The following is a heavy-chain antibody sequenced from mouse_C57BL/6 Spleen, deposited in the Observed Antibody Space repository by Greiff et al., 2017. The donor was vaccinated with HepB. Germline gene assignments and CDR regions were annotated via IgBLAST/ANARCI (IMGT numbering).Heavy chain of an antibody. V-gene: IGHV5-17*01. CDR1: GFTFSDYG. J-gene: IGHJ4*01. D-gene: IGHD1-1*01. Sequence: DVMLVESGGGLVKPGGSLKLSCAASGFTFSDYGMHWVRQAPEKGLEWVAYISSGSSTIYYADTVKGRFTISRDNAKNTLFLQMTSLRSEDTAMYYCARERYYGVWDYWGQGTSVTVSS. CDR2: ISSGSSTI. CDR3: ARERYYGVWDY.